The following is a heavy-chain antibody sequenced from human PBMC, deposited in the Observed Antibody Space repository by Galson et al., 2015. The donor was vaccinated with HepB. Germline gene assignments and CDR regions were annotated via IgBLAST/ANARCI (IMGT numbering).Heavy chain of an antibody. Sequence: SLRLSCAASGFTFSSYGMHWVRQAPGKGLEWVAVIWYDGSNKYYADSVKGRFTISRDNSKNTLYLQMNSLRAEDTAVYYCARGGLYYYGSGSTPTDYWGQGTLVTVSS. J-gene: IGHJ4*02. CDR3: ARGGLYYYGSGSTPTDY. D-gene: IGHD3-10*01. CDR2: IWYDGSNK. V-gene: IGHV3-33*08. CDR1: GFTFSSYG.